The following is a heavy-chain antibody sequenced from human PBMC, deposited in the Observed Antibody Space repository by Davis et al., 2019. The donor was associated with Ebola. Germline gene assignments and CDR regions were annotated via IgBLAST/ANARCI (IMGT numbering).Heavy chain of an antibody. V-gene: IGHV4-39*01. CDR3: ARSPYSSGWYRHDY. J-gene: IGHJ4*02. CDR2: IYYSGST. Sequence: SETLFLTCTVSGGSISSSSYYWGWIRQPPGKGLEWIGSIYYSGSTYYNPSLKSRVTISVDTSKNQFSLKLSSVTAADTAVYYCARSPYSSGWYRHDYWGQGTLVTVSS. D-gene: IGHD6-19*01. CDR1: GGSISSSSYY.